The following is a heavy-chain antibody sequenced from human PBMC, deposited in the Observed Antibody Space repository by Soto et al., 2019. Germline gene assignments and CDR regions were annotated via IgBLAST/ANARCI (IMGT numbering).Heavy chain of an antibody. D-gene: IGHD1-20*01. CDR2: INPNSGET. Sequence: ASVKVSSKASGYTFTGYYMHWVRQAPGQGLEWMGCINPNSGETNYAQKFQGRVTMTGDTSISTAYMELSTLRSDDTAVYYCARASITGRHDAFDIWGQGTMVTVSS. V-gene: IGHV1-2*02. CDR3: ARASITGRHDAFDI. CDR1: GYTFTGYY. J-gene: IGHJ3*02.